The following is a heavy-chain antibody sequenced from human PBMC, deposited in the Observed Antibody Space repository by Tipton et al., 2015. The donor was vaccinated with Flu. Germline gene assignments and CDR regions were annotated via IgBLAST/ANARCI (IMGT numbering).Heavy chain of an antibody. Sequence: GLVKPSETLSLTCAVSGYSISSGYYWGWIRQPPGKGLEWIGTVGTMSHSGRTYYNPSLKSRVTISVDTSKNQFSLRLTSVTAADTAVFYCARRDFTNYVSDPKNWFDRWGQGTLVTVSS. CDR1: GYSISSGYY. J-gene: IGHJ5*02. D-gene: IGHD4-11*01. CDR2: VGTMSHSGRT. CDR3: ARRDFTNYVSDPKNWFDR. V-gene: IGHV4-38-2*01.